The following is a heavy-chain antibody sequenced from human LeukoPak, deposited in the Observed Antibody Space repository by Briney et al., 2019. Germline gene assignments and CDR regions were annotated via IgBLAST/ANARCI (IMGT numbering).Heavy chain of an antibody. D-gene: IGHD3-3*01. J-gene: IGHJ4*02. CDR2: IYYSGST. V-gene: IGHV4-30-4*08. CDR1: GGSISSGDYY. CDR3: ASGPSFITIFY. Sequence: SETLSLTCTVAGGSISSGDYYWSWIRQPPGNGLEWIGYIYYSGSTYYNPSLKSRVTISVDTSKNQFSLKLSSVTAADTAVYYCASGPSFITIFYWGQGTLVTVSS.